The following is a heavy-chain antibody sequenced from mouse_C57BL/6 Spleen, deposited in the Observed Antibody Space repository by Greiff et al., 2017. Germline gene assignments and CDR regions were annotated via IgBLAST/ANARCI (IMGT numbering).Heavy chain of an antibody. CDR2: IDPSDSET. Sequence: QVQLQQPGAELVRPGSSVKLSCKASGYTFTSYWMHWVKQRPIQGLEWIGNIDPSDSETHYNQKFKDKATLTVDKSSSTAYMQLSSLTSEDSAVDYCARGGGDYDWGWAMDYWGQGTSVTVSS. J-gene: IGHJ4*01. CDR3: ARGGGDYDWGWAMDY. V-gene: IGHV1-52*01. CDR1: GYTFTSYW. D-gene: IGHD2-4*01.